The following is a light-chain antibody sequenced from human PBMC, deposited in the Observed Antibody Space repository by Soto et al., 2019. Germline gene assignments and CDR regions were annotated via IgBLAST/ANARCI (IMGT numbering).Light chain of an antibody. J-gene: IGKJ1*01. CDR3: QQSYYNPT. V-gene: IGKV3-11*01. CDR2: GAS. CDR1: QSVSSS. Sequence: DIGLTQSPSTVSLSPGERATLSCRASQSVSSSLAWYQQKPGQAPRLLIYGASTRATGIPARFSGSGSGTDFTLTISSLQHEDFATYYCQQSYYNPTFGQGTKVDI.